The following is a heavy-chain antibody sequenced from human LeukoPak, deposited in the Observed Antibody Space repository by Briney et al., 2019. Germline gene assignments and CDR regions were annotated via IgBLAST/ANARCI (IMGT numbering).Heavy chain of an antibody. CDR3: ARDRSLRGVIEKEDYYYYMDV. J-gene: IGHJ6*03. V-gene: IGHV1-46*01. Sequence: ASVKVSCKASGYTFTSYYMHWLRQAPGQGLEGMRIINPSGGSTTHAQTFQGRVTITRDMSTSTVYMELSSLRSEDTAVYYCARDRSLRGVIEKEDYYYYMDVWGKGTTVTVSS. D-gene: IGHD3-10*01. CDR1: GYTFTSYY. CDR2: INPSGGST.